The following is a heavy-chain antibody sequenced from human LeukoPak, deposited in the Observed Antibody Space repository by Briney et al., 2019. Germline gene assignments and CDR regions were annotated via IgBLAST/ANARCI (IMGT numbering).Heavy chain of an antibody. D-gene: IGHD2-2*01. CDR2: ISSSSSYI. CDR3: ARRIVVVPAAIRELDY. V-gene: IGHV3-21*01. Sequence: GGSLRLSCAASGFTFSSYSMNWVRQAPGKGLEWVSSISSSSSYIYYADSVKGRFTISRDNAKNSLYLQMNSRRAEDTAVYYCARRIVVVPAAIRELDYWGQGTLVTVSS. J-gene: IGHJ4*02. CDR1: GFTFSSYS.